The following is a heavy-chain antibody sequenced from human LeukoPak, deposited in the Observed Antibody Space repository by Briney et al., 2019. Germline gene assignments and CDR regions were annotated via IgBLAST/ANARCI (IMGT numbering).Heavy chain of an antibody. Sequence: SETLSLTCTVSGYSISSGYYWGWIRQPPGKGLEWIGSIYHSGSTYYNPSLKSRVTISVDMSKNQFSLKLSSVTAADTAVYYCAAIKQYSSGWYYFQHWGQGTLVTVSS. CDR1: GYSISSGYY. D-gene: IGHD6-19*01. CDR3: AAIKQYSSGWYYFQH. CDR2: IYHSGST. J-gene: IGHJ1*01. V-gene: IGHV4-38-2*02.